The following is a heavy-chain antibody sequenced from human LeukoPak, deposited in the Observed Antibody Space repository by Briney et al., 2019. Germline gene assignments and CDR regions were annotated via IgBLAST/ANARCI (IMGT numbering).Heavy chain of an antibody. CDR2: ISGSGSST. CDR3: AIDLYDLVYAISFDY. Sequence: TGGSLRLSCAASGFSFSIYAMSWVRQAPGKGLEWVSAISGSGSSTYYADSVKGRFTISRDHSKNPLYLQINSLRDEDTAVYYCAIDLYDLVYAISFDYWRQGSKLTVRS. V-gene: IGHV3-23*01. J-gene: IGHJ4*02. D-gene: IGHD2-8*01. CDR1: GFSFSIYA.